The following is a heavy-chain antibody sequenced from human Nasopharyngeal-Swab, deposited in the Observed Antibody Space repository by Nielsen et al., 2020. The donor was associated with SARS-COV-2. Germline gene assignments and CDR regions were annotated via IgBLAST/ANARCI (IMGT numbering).Heavy chain of an antibody. CDR3: ARDAARSWYNWFDP. Sequence: GGSLRLSCAASAFTFDDYAMHWVRQAPGKGLEWVSGISWNSGTIGYADSVKGRFTISRDNAKNSLFLQMNSLRTEDTALYYCARDAARSWYNWFDPWGQGTLVTVSS. J-gene: IGHJ5*02. D-gene: IGHD6-13*01. CDR1: AFTFDDYA. V-gene: IGHV3-9*01. CDR2: ISWNSGTI.